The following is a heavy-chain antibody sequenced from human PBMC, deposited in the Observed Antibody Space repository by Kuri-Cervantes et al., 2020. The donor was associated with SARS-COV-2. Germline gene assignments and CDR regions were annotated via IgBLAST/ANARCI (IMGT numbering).Heavy chain of an antibody. CDR3: TKDRDSSLVEYNWFNP. D-gene: IGHD2-8*02. Sequence: GESLKISCAASGFTFSSYAMSWVRQAPGKGLEWVSGISGSGGSAYYADSVKGRFTISRDNSKNTLYLQLNSLRAEDAAVYYCTKDRDSSLVEYNWFNPWGQGTLVTVSS. CDR2: ISGSGGSA. CDR1: GFTFSSYA. J-gene: IGHJ5*02. V-gene: IGHV3-23*01.